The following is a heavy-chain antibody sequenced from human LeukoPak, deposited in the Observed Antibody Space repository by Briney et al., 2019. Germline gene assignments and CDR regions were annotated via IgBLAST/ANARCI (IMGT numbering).Heavy chain of an antibody. CDR1: GFTFSDYD. V-gene: IGHV3-30*02. J-gene: IGHJ4*02. CDR2: IRFDGNHK. CDR3: AKGYDITTYYLDY. Sequence: GGSLGLSCAASGFTFSDYDIHWVRQAPGKGLEWVAFIRFDGNHKYYADSVKGRFTVSRDNSKNTLYLQMNSLRPEDTAVYYCAKGYDITTYYLDYWGQGTLVTVST. D-gene: IGHD2/OR15-2a*01.